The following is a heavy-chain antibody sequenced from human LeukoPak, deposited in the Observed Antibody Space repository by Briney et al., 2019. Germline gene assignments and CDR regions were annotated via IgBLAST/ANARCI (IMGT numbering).Heavy chain of an antibody. V-gene: IGHV4-59*01. CDR3: ARAGLGPDALDI. Sequence: SESLSLTCTVSGGSISSYYWSWIRQPPGKGLEWIGYMYHSGRTNYNPSLTSRITISADTSKNQFSLRLSSVTAADTAVYYCARAGLGPDALDIWGQGTMVTVSS. CDR2: MYHSGRT. D-gene: IGHD6-19*01. CDR1: GGSISSYY. J-gene: IGHJ3*02.